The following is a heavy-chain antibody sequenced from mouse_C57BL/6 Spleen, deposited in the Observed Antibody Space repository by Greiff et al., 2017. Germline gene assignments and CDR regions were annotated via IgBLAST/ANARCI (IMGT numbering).Heavy chain of an antibody. CDR1: GYTFTSYW. D-gene: IGHD1-1*01. Sequence: VQLQQPGAELVRPGSSVKLSCKASGYTFTSYWLHWVKQRPIQGLEWIGNIDPSDSETHYNQKFKDKATLTVDKSSSTAYMQLSSLTSEDSAVYYCARSGYYGSSRYWYFDVWGTGTTVTVSS. J-gene: IGHJ1*03. CDR3: ARSGYYGSSRYWYFDV. CDR2: IDPSDSET. V-gene: IGHV1-52*01.